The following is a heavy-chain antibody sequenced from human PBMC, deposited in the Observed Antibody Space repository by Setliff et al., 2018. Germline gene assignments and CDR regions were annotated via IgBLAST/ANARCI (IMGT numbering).Heavy chain of an antibody. J-gene: IGHJ2*01. D-gene: IGHD4-17*01. V-gene: IGHV1-69*10. CDR2: IIPILGIA. CDR3: ARDPTTVTTRWYFDL. CDR1: GYTFTSYD. Sequence: SVKVSCKASGYTFTSYDINWVRQAPGQGLEWMGGIIPILGIANYAQKFQGRVTITADESTSTAYMELSSLRSEDTAVYYCARDPTTVTTRWYFDLWGRGTLVTVSS.